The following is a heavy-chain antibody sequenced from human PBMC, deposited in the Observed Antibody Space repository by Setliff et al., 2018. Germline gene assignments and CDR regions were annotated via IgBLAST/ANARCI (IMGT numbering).Heavy chain of an antibody. CDR1: GFVFGTYG. V-gene: IGHV3-30*02. J-gene: IGHJ4*02. CDR2: VRFDGSYK. D-gene: IGHD2-8*01. CDR3: AKVKKPLIRGSGFDY. Sequence: GASLTLSCAASGFVFGTYGMHWVRQAPGKGLDWVASVRFDGSYKVYADSVKGRFTISRDNPENTLFLQMTSLRPEDTGIYYCAKVKKPLIRGSGFDYWGRGTLVTVSS.